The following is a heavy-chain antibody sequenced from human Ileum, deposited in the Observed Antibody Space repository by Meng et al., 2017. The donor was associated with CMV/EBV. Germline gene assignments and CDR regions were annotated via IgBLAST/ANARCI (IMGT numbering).Heavy chain of an antibody. CDR3: AREPPLSQNYFDY. J-gene: IGHJ4*02. Sequence: CAASGFNFSSYWMSWVRQAPGKGLEWVANIKQDGSEKYYVDSVKGRFTISRDNAKNSLYLQMNSLRAEDTAVYYCAREPPLSQNYFDYWGQGTLVTVSS. CDR2: IKQDGSEK. CDR1: GFNFSSYW. V-gene: IGHV3-7*01.